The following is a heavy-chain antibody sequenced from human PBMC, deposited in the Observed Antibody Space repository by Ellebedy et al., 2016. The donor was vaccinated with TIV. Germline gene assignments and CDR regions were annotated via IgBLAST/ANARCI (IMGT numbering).Heavy chain of an antibody. CDR1: GGSISSYY. J-gene: IGHJ4*01. Sequence: MPSETLSLTCTVSGGSISSYYWSWIRQPAGKGLEWIGRIYTSGNTNYNPSLKSRVSLSVDTSKNQFSLRLSSVTAADTAIYYCARIQIWGDYYFDYWGHGALVTVSS. CDR2: IYTSGNT. D-gene: IGHD2-21*02. CDR3: ARIQIWGDYYFDY. V-gene: IGHV4-4*07.